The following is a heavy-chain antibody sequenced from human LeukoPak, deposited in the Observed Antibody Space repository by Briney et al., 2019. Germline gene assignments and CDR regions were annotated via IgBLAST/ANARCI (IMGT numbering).Heavy chain of an antibody. V-gene: IGHV4-59*11. CDR1: GGSISSHY. CDR2: VYNSEST. Sequence: PSETLSLTCTVSGGSISSHYWSWLRQSPGKGLEWIGYVYNSESTNYNPSLKSRVTITVDTSRNQFSLKLSSVTAADTAVYYCATRGHDYCYYDYWRHATLVTVSS. CDR3: ATRGHDYCYYDY. J-gene: IGHJ4*01. D-gene: IGHD3-22*01.